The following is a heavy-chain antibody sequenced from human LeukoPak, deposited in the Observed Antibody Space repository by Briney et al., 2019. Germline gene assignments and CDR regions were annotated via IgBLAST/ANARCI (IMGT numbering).Heavy chain of an antibody. D-gene: IGHD2-2*01. CDR2: FYRDGST. CDR1: GFTVSSNY. V-gene: IGHV3-53*01. CDR3: ARDERKYCSSNSCSVNL. J-gene: IGHJ5*02. Sequence: QPGGSLRLSCAASGFTVSSNYMTWVRQAPGKGLEWVSVFYRDGSTYYADSVKGRFTISRDNSKNTLYLQMNSLRAEDTAVYYCARDERKYCSSNSCSVNLWGQGTLVTVSS.